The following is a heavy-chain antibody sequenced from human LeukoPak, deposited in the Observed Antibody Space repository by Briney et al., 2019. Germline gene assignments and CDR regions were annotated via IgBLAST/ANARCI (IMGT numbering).Heavy chain of an antibody. V-gene: IGHV4-4*07. CDR1: GGSISSYN. D-gene: IGHD3-3*01. Sequence: PSETLSLTCTVSGGSISSYNRCWIRQPAGKGLEWIGRIYTSGSTNYNPSLKSRVTMSVDTSKNQFSLKLSSVTAADTAVYYCARLRFLEWHGNNWFDPWGQGTLVTVSS. CDR3: ARLRFLEWHGNNWFDP. CDR2: IYTSGST. J-gene: IGHJ5*02.